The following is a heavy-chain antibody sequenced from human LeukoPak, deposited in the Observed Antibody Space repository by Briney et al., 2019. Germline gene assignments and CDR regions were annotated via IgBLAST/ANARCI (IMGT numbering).Heavy chain of an antibody. CDR3: ARVGSSWDAFDI. CDR2: IYYSGST. Sequence: PSETLSLTCTVSGGSISSYYWSWIRQPPGKGLEWIGYIYYSGSTNYNPSLKSRVTISVDTSKNQFSLKLSSVTAADTAVYYCARVGSSWDAFDIWGQGTMVTVSS. CDR1: GGSISSYY. J-gene: IGHJ3*02. D-gene: IGHD6-13*01. V-gene: IGHV4-59*01.